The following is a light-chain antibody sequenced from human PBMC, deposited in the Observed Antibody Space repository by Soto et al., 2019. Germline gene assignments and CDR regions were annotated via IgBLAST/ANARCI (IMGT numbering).Light chain of an antibody. CDR2: AAS. CDR3: QQYDDWPPGYT. CDR1: QGISSY. Sequence: AIRMTQSPSSFSASTGDRVTITCRASQGISSYLAWYQQKPGKAPKLLIYAASTLQSGVPSRFSGSGSGTDFTLTISCLQSEDFATYYCQQYDDWPPGYTFGQGTKLEIK. V-gene: IGKV1-8*01. J-gene: IGKJ2*01.